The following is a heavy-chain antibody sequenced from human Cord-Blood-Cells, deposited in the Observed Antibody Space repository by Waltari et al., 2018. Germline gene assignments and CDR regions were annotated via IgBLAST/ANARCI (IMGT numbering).Heavy chain of an antibody. V-gene: IGHV4-39*01. CDR1: GGSISSSSYY. CDR3: ARHDWGSGALNWFDP. J-gene: IGHJ5*02. D-gene: IGHD7-27*01. Sequence: QLQLQESGPGLVKPSETLSLTCTVSGGSISSSSYYWGWIRQPPGKGLEWIGSIYYSGSTYYNPSLKSRVTISGDTSKTQFSLKLSSVTAADTAVYYCARHDWGSGALNWFDPWGQGTLVTVTS. CDR2: IYYSGST.